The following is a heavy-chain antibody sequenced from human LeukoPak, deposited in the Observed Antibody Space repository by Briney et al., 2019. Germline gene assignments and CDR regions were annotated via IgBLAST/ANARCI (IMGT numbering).Heavy chain of an antibody. Sequence: SETLSLTCAVYGGSFSGYYWSWIRQPPGKGLEWIGEINHSGRTNYNPSLKSRVTISVDTSKNQFSLKLSSVTAADTAVYYWARSRGVSSGWTLDNWFDPWGQGTLVTVSS. CDR1: GGSFSGYY. V-gene: IGHV4-34*01. CDR3: ARSRGVSSGWTLDNWFDP. CDR2: INHSGRT. J-gene: IGHJ5*02. D-gene: IGHD6-19*01.